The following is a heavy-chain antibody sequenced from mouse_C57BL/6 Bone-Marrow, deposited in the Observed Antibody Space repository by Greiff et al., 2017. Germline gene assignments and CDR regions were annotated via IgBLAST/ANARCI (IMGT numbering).Heavy chain of an antibody. Sequence: VLLQESGAELVKPGASVKLSCKASGYTFTSYWMHWVKQRPGRGLAWIGRIDTNSGGTKYNEKFKSKATLTVDKPSSTAYMQLSSLTSEDSSVYYCARSCCGYYVSLAYWGQGTLVTVSA. CDR3: ARSCCGYYVSLAY. J-gene: IGHJ3*01. CDR1: GYTFTSYW. D-gene: IGHD2-3*01. CDR2: IDTNSGGT. V-gene: IGHV1-72*01.